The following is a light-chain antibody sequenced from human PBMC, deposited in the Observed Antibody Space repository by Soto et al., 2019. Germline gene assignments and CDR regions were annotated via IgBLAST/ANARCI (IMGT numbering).Light chain of an antibody. CDR2: DVS. Sequence: QSALTQPPSVSGSPGQSITISCTGTSSDVGRYIYVSWYQHLPGKAPKLMIYDVSNRPSGVSNRFSGSKSGNTASLTISGLQAEDEADYYCNSYTSSSTHVFGTGTKVTVL. CDR1: SSDVGRYIY. V-gene: IGLV2-14*03. J-gene: IGLJ1*01. CDR3: NSYTSSSTHV.